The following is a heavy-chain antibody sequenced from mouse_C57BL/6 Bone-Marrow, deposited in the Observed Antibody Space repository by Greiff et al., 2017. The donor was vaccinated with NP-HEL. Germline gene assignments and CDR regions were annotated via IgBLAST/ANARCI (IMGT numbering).Heavy chain of an antibody. J-gene: IGHJ3*01. Sequence: VQLQQSGPELVKPGASVKISCKASGYTFTDYYMNWVKQSHGKSLEWIGDINPNNGGTSYNQKFKGKATLTVDKSSSTAYMELRSLTSEDSAVYYCAIKTGAYWGQGTLVTVSA. CDR2: INPNNGGT. CDR1: GYTFTDYY. CDR3: AIKTGAY. V-gene: IGHV1-26*01.